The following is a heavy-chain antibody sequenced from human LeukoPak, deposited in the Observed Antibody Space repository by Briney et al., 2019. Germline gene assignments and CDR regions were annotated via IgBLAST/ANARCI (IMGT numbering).Heavy chain of an antibody. CDR1: GFTFSSYS. CDR2: ISSSSSYI. Sequence: GGSLRLSCAASGFTFSSYSMNWVRQAPGKGLEWVSSISSSSSYIYYADSVKGRFTISRDNAKNSLYLQMNSLRAEDTAVYYCARVHYYDSSGYSPYYYYMDVWGKGTTVTASS. CDR3: ARVHYYDSSGYSPYYYYMDV. J-gene: IGHJ6*03. D-gene: IGHD3-22*01. V-gene: IGHV3-21*01.